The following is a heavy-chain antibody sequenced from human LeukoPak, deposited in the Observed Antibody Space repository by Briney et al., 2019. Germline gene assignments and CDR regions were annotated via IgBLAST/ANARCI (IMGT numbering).Heavy chain of an antibody. Sequence: PGGSLRLSCAASGSTFGDYAIHWVRQAPGKGLEWVSGVGWNSGTIGYAGSVKGRFTISRDNAKNSVYLQMNSLRAEDTALYYCAKSSLRFWFGELLSPWGQGTLVTVSS. CDR1: GSTFGDYA. J-gene: IGHJ5*02. D-gene: IGHD3-10*01. V-gene: IGHV3-9*01. CDR3: AKSSLRFWFGELLSP. CDR2: VGWNSGTI.